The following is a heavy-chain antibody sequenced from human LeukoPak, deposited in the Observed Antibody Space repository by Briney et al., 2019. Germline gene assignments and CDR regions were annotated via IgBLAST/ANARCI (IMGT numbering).Heavy chain of an antibody. D-gene: IGHD1-26*01. CDR3: ARVGGSYSIDY. CDR1: GFTFSSYE. CDR2: INTDGSTT. Sequence: GGSLRLSCAASGFTFSSYEMNWVRQAPGKGLEWVSRINTDGSTTTCADSVKGRIAISRDNAKNTVSLQMNSLRVEDTAVYYCARVGGSYSIDYWGQGTLVTVSS. J-gene: IGHJ4*02. V-gene: IGHV3-74*01.